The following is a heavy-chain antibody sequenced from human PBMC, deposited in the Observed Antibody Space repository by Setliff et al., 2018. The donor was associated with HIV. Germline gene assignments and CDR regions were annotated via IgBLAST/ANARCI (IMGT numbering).Heavy chain of an antibody. D-gene: IGHD7-27*01. CDR1: GFTFSNYA. CDR3: AGGTGYYYYYGMDV. Sequence: PGGSLRLSCAASGFTFSNYAMGWVRQGPGKGLEWVSTIGAAGYPTHYAESVKGRFTISRDNAKNSLYLQMNSLRAEDTAVYYCAGGTGYYYYYGMDVWGQGTTVTVSS. J-gene: IGHJ6*02. V-gene: IGHV3-23*01. CDR2: IGAAGYPT.